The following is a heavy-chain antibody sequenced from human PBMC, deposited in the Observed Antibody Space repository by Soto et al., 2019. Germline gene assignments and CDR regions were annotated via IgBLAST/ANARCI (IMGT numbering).Heavy chain of an antibody. CDR1: GYTLTELS. D-gene: IGHD2-2*01. CDR3: ATVSTAMPDYYYYYMDV. J-gene: IGHJ6*03. CDR2: FDPEDGET. Sequence: ASVKVSCKVSGYTLTELSMHWVRQAPGKGLEWMGGFDPEDGETIYAQKFQGRVTVTEDTSTDTAYMELSSLRSEDTAVYYCATVSTAMPDYYYYYMDVWGKGTTVTVSS. V-gene: IGHV1-24*01.